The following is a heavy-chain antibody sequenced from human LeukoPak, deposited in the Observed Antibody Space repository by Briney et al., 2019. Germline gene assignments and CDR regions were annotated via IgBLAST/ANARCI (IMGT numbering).Heavy chain of an antibody. D-gene: IGHD1-7*01. V-gene: IGHV3-7*01. CDR1: GFTFSSYW. CDR3: ARAWHELELPSSEDY. Sequence: GGSLRLSCAASGFTFSSYWMNWVRQAPGKGLEWVANIKQDGSEKYYVDSVKGRFTISRENAKKSLYLQMNSLRAEDTAVYYCARAWHELELPSSEDYWGQGTLVTVSS. CDR2: IKQDGSEK. J-gene: IGHJ4*02.